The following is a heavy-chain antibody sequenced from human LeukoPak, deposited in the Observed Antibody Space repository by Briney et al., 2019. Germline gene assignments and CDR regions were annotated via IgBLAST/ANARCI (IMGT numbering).Heavy chain of an antibody. CDR1: GYTFTSYA. J-gene: IGHJ3*02. CDR2: MNPNSGNT. V-gene: IGHV1-8*02. CDR3: ARDYDILTRSDAFDI. Sequence: GASVKVSCKASGYTFTSYAMHWVRQAPGQRLEWMGWMNPNSGNTGYAQKFQGRVTMTRNTSISTAYMELSSLRSEDTAVYYCARDYDILTRSDAFDIWGQGTMVTVSS. D-gene: IGHD3-9*01.